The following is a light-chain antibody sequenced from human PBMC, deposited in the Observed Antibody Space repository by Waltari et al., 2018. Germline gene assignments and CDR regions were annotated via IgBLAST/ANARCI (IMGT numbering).Light chain of an antibody. Sequence: EIVMTQSPATLSVSPGDRATLSCRASQSVSTTLAWYQQRPGQAPRLLIYGASTRATGIPARFSGSGSGTEFTLTITSLQSEDFALYYCQQYNNWPPMYTFGQGTKLEIE. V-gene: IGKV3-15*01. J-gene: IGKJ2*01. CDR3: QQYNNWPPMYT. CDR1: QSVSTT. CDR2: GAS.